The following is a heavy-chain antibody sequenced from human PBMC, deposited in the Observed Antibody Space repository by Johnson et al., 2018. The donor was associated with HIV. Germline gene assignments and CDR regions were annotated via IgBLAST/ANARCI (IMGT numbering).Heavy chain of an antibody. CDR1: GFTFSSSW. V-gene: IGHV3-30*02. J-gene: IGHJ3*02. CDR2: IRYDGSNK. CDR3: ARGTITLIRGVIGFDI. Sequence: QVQLVESGGGLVQPGGSLRLSCAASGFTFSSSWMDWVRQAPGKGLEWVAFIRYDGSNKYYADSVKGRFTISRDNSKNTLYLQMNTLRAEDTAVYYCARGTITLIRGVIGFDIWGQGTMVTVSS. D-gene: IGHD3-10*01.